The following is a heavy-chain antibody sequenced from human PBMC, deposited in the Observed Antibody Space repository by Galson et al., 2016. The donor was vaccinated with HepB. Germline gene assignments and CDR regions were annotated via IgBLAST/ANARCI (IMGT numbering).Heavy chain of an antibody. D-gene: IGHD2/OR15-2a*01. J-gene: IGHJ6*02. V-gene: IGHV4/OR15-8*01. CDR3: VRILFGFKGMDV. CDR2: ISRRGRP. Sequence: SETLSLTCTVSGDSITGMNWWGWVRQTPGKGLEFIGEISRRGRPNYSPSLESRVTMSVDMPKNQFSLEVASVTAADTAVYYCVRILFGFKGMDVWGQGTTVTVSS. CDR1: GDSITGMNW.